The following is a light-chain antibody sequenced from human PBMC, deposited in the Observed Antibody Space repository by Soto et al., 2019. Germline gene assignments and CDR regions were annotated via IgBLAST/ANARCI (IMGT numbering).Light chain of an antibody. CDR3: QQYGSSPPT. Sequence: EIVLTQSPATLSVSPGERVILSCRASQSVDISLAWYQQKPGQAPRLLIYGASTRATGTPDRFSGSGSGTDFTLTISRLEPEDFALYYCQQYGSSPPTFGQGTKVDIK. J-gene: IGKJ1*01. V-gene: IGKV3-20*01. CDR2: GAS. CDR1: QSVDIS.